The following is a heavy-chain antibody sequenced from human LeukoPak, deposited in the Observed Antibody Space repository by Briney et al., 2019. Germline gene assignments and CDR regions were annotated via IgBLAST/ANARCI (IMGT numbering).Heavy chain of an antibody. V-gene: IGHV3-30*04. Sequence: GGSLRLSCAASGFTFSAYAMHWVRQAPGKGLEWVAVISFDGSNEYYADSVKGRFTISRDNSKNTLYLQMNSLRAEGTAVYYCARGRVVVTAQFRAGIDFWGQGTLVTVSS. D-gene: IGHD2-21*02. CDR1: GFTFSAYA. CDR3: ARGRVVVTAQFRAGIDF. J-gene: IGHJ4*02. CDR2: ISFDGSNE.